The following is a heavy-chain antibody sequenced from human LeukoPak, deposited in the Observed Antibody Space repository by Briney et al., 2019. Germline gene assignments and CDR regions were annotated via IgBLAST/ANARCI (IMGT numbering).Heavy chain of an antibody. D-gene: IGHD3-3*01. Sequence: SETLSLTCTVSGGSISSGGYYWSWIRQPPGKGLEWIGYIYHSGSTYYNPSLKSRVTISADTSKNQFSLKLNSVTAADTAVYYCGKNGQSGFSFDPWGQGTLVTVSS. CDR1: GGSISSGGYY. CDR2: IYHSGST. CDR3: GKNGQSGFSFDP. J-gene: IGHJ5*02. V-gene: IGHV4-30-2*01.